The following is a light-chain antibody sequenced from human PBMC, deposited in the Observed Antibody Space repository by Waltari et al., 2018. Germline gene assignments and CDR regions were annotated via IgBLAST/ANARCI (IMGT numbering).Light chain of an antibody. CDR1: SSDVGGYNY. J-gene: IGLJ2*01. Sequence: QSALTQPRSVSGSPGQSVTISCTGTSSDVGGYNYVSWYQQLPGKAPKLMIYDVNKRPSGVPDRFSGSKSGNTASLTISGLQAEDEADYYCCSYAGSYTLGVFGGGTKLTVL. CDR3: CSYAGSYTLGV. CDR2: DVN. V-gene: IGLV2-11*01.